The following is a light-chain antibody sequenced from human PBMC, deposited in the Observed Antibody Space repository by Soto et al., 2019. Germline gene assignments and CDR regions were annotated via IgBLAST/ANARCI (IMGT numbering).Light chain of an antibody. J-gene: IGKJ1*01. CDR2: AAS. Sequence: DIQMTQSPSSLSASVGDRVTITCRASQGISNYLAWYQQKPGEVPKLLIYAASTLQSGVPSRFSGSVSGTDFTLTISSLQPEDVATYYCQKYNNAPRAFGQGTRVDIK. CDR3: QKYNNAPRA. CDR1: QGISNY. V-gene: IGKV1-27*01.